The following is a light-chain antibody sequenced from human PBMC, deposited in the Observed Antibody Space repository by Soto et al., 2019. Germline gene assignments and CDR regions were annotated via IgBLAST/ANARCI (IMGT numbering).Light chain of an antibody. Sequence: DIVMNQSPDSLAVSLGERATINCKSSQSLIHTSNNKSYLAWYQQKPGQPPELLLYWASARESGVPDRFSGSGSGTDFTLTVSSLQAEDVAVYYCQQYYSTPRTFGQGTKVDIK. J-gene: IGKJ2*01. V-gene: IGKV4-1*01. CDR1: QSLIHTSNNKSY. CDR3: QQYYSTPRT. CDR2: WAS.